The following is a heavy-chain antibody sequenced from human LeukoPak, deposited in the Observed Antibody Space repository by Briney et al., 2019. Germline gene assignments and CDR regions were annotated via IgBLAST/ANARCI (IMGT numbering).Heavy chain of an antibody. D-gene: IGHD3-3*01. CDR2: IYYSGTT. Sequence: PSETLSLTCTVSGGSISSSSYYWGWIRQPPGKGLEWIGSIYYSGTTYYNPSLKSRVTISVDTSKNQFSLKLSSVTAADTAVYYCARPQRSGHLDLWGQGTLVTVSS. CDR1: GGSISSSSYY. J-gene: IGHJ5*02. CDR3: ARPQRSGHLDL. V-gene: IGHV4-39*01.